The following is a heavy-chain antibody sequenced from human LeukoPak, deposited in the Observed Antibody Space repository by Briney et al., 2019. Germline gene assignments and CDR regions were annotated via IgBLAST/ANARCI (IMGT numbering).Heavy chain of an antibody. CDR2: ISTSGSVT. CDR1: GFTFSDSF. Sequence: PGGSLRLSCGASGFTFSDSFRSWIRQPPGKGLECLSYISTSGSVTDYADSVKGRFTISRDNAKKLVYLELKSLRAEDTALYYCVREDSRGAFDIWGQGTMVIVSS. V-gene: IGHV3-11*04. CDR3: VREDSRGAFDI. J-gene: IGHJ3*02. D-gene: IGHD2-15*01.